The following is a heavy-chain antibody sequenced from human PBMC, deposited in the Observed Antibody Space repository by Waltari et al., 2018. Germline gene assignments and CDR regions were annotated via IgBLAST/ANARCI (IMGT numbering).Heavy chain of an antibody. CDR2: IYTSGST. D-gene: IGHD4-17*01. CDR3: ARDPSYGDYEGGAFDI. CDR1: GGSISSGSYY. V-gene: IGHV4-61*09. J-gene: IGHJ3*02. Sequence: QVQLQESGPGLVKPSQTLSLTCTVSGGSISSGSYYWSWIRQPAGKGLEWIGYIYTSGSTNYNPSLKSRVTISVDTSKNQFSLKLSSVTAADTAVYYCARDPSYGDYEGGAFDIWGQGTMVIVSS.